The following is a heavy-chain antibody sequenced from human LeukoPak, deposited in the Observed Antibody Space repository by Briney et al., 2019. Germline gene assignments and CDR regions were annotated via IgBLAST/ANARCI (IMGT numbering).Heavy chain of an antibody. Sequence: SVKVSCKASGYTFTGYYMHWVRQAPGQGLEWMGWINPNSGGTNYAQKFQGRVTMTRDTSISTAYMELSRLRSDDTAVYYCARDGYYDFWSGYYKDYYYGMDVWGQGTTVTVSS. CDR3: ARDGYYDFWSGYYKDYYYGMDV. D-gene: IGHD3-3*01. CDR1: GYTFTGYY. CDR2: INPNSGGT. V-gene: IGHV1-2*02. J-gene: IGHJ6*02.